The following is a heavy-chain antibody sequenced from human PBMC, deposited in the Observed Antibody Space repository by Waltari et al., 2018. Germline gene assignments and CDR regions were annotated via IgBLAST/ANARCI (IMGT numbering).Heavy chain of an antibody. CDR3: ASRGKGGSFDY. D-gene: IGHD2-15*01. CDR1: GGSISSSSYY. Sequence: QLQLQESGPGLVKPSETLSLTCTVSGGSISSSSYYWGWLRQPPGKGLEWIGSIYYSGSTYYNPSLKSRVTISVDTSKNQFSLKLSSVTAADTAVYYCASRGKGGSFDYWGQGTLVTVSS. V-gene: IGHV4-39*01. J-gene: IGHJ4*02. CDR2: IYYSGST.